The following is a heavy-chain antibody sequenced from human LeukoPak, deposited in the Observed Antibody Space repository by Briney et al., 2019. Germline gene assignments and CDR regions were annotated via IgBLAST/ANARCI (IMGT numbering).Heavy chain of an antibody. V-gene: IGHV3-21*01. CDR1: GFSFSAYN. J-gene: IGHJ4*02. Sequence: GGSLRLSCAASGFSFSAYNINWVRQAPGKGLEWVSCISPSGDHRYYADSVRGRFTTSRDNAKNSVYLQMSSLRAEDTAVYYCARDAAYFDSSGYYPDPLDYWGQGTLVSVSS. D-gene: IGHD3-22*01. CDR2: ISPSGDHR. CDR3: ARDAAYFDSSGYYPDPLDY.